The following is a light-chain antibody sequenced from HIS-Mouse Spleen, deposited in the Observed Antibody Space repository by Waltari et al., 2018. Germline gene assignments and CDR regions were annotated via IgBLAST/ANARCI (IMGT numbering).Light chain of an antibody. CDR1: SSDVGGYNY. CDR3: SSYTSSSTVV. CDR2: DVS. Sequence: QSALTQPASVSGSPGQSITISCTGTSSDVGGYNYVSWYQQNTGKAPKLMIYDVSNRPSRVSHRFAGSKSGKPASLTISGLQAEDEADYYCSSYTSSSTVVFGGGTKLTVL. V-gene: IGLV2-14*03. J-gene: IGLJ2*01.